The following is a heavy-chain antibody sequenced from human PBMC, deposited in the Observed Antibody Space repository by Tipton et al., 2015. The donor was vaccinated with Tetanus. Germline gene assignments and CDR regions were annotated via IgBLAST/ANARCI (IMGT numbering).Heavy chain of an antibody. V-gene: IGHV3-21*01. CDR3: ARDRGEEKNPALTPNRDY. D-gene: IGHD3-16*01. CDR2: ISSSSSYI. J-gene: IGHJ4*02. CDR1: GFTFSSYS. Sequence: SLRLSCAASGFTFSSYSMNWVRQAPGKGLEWVSSISSSSSYIYYADSAKGRFTISRDNAKNSLYLQMNSLRAEDTAVYYCARDRGEEKNPALTPNRDYWGQGTLVTVSS.